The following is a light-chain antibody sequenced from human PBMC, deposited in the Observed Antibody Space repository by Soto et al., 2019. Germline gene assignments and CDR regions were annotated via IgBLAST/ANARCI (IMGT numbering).Light chain of an antibody. V-gene: IGKV3-15*01. CDR2: GAS. CDR1: QSVDIN. CDR3: QQYGYSPIT. Sequence: EIVLPQSPGTLSVSPGDRVTLSCRASQSVDINLAWYQQRAGQAPRLLVYGASTKATDMPGRFSGRGSGTEFTLTISRLEPEDFAVYYCQQYGYSPITFGQGTRLEIK. J-gene: IGKJ5*01.